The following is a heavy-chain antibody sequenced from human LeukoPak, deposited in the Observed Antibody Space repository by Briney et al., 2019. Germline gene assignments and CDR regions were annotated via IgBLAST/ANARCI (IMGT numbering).Heavy chain of an antibody. CDR2: MNPNSGNT. CDR1: GYTFTSYD. Sequence: ASVKVSCKASGYTFTSYDINWVRQATGQGLEWMGWMNPNSGNTGYAQKFQGRVTITRNTSISTAYMELSSLRSEDTAVYYCARDLRLRGDFDYWGQGTLVTVSS. CDR3: ARDLRLRGDFDY. D-gene: IGHD5-12*01. J-gene: IGHJ4*02. V-gene: IGHV1-8*03.